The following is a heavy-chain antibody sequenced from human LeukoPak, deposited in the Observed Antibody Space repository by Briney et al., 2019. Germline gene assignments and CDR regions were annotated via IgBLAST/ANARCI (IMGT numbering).Heavy chain of an antibody. Sequence: SGGSLRLSCAASGFTFSNAWMNWVRQAPGKGLEWVSYISSSGSTIYYADSVKGRFTISRDNAKNSLYLQMNSLRAEDTAVYYCARDRSGFSGYDFFDYWGQGTLVTVSS. V-gene: IGHV3-48*04. CDR2: ISSSGSTI. CDR1: GFTFSNAW. J-gene: IGHJ4*02. D-gene: IGHD5-12*01. CDR3: ARDRSGFSGYDFFDY.